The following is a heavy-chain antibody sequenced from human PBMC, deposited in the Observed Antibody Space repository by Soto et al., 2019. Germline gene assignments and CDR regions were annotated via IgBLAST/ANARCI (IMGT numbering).Heavy chain of an antibody. V-gene: IGHV3-53*04. Sequence: GGSLRLSCAASGVTVSSNYISWVRQAPGKGLEWVSVIYSGGSTYYADSVKGRFTISRHNSKNTLYLQMNSLRAEDTAVYYCARDLEFGGGHDYHPYTDVWRKGSTVRVSS. CDR2: IYSGGST. CDR3: ARDLEFGGGHDYHPYTDV. J-gene: IGHJ6*03. CDR1: GVTVSSNY. D-gene: IGHD3-16*01.